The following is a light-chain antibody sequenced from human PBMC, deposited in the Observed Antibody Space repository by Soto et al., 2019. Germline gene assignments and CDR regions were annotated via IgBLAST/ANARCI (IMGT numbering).Light chain of an antibody. Sequence: DILLTQSPYALAVSLGERATINCKSSQSVLYSSNNKNYLAWYQQKPGQPPKLLIYWASSRDSGVPDRFSASGSGTDFTLTITSLQAEDVAVYYCQQYHSTPWTFGQGTKVDVK. CDR2: WAS. J-gene: IGKJ1*01. CDR3: QQYHSTPWT. V-gene: IGKV4-1*01. CDR1: QSVLYSSNNKNY.